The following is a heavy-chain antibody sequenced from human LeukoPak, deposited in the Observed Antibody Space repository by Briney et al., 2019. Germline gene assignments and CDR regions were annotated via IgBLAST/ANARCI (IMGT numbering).Heavy chain of an antibody. D-gene: IGHD2-15*01. CDR2: ISSSSSYI. V-gene: IGHV3-21*01. J-gene: IGHJ4*02. CDR1: GFTFSSYS. Sequence: PGGSLRLSCAASGFTFSSYSMNWVRQAPGKGLEWVSSISSSSSYIYYADSVKGRFTISRDNAKNSLYLQMNSLRAEDMAVYYCARARTIYCSGGSCYGNYFDYWGQGTLVTVSS. CDR3: ARARTIYCSGGSCYGNYFDY.